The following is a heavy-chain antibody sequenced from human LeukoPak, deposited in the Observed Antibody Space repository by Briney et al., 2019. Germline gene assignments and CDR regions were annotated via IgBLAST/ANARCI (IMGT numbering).Heavy chain of an antibody. CDR1: GGSISRGDYY. Sequence: SETLSLTCTVSGGSISRGDYYWSWIRQPPGKGLEWIGYIYYSGSTYQNPSLKSRVTISLDTSKNQFSLKVTSVTAADTAVYYCARHGPIRGVSRVDSWGQGALVSVSS. CDR2: IYYSGST. CDR3: ARHGPIRGVSRVDS. V-gene: IGHV4-30-4*01. D-gene: IGHD3-10*01. J-gene: IGHJ4*02.